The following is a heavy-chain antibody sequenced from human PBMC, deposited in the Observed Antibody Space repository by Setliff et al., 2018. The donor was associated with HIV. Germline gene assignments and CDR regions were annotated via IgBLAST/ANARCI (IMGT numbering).Heavy chain of an antibody. Sequence: SETLSLTCSVSGDSVSSRSYYWGWIRQSPGKGLEWIGSIYFNGITHDNPSLKGRVTTSVDTSKNQFSLKLSSVTAADTAIYYCVTVVEDDLGVALFDYWGQGTLVTVSS. CDR2: IYFNGIT. CDR3: VTVVEDDLGVALFDY. V-gene: IGHV4-39*01. D-gene: IGHD3-3*01. CDR1: GDSVSSRSYY. J-gene: IGHJ4*02.